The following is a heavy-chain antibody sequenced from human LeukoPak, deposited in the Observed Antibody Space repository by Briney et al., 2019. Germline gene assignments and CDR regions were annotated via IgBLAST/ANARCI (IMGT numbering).Heavy chain of an antibody. J-gene: IGHJ4*02. V-gene: IGHV1-8*03. CDR2: MNPNSGNT. CDR3: ARGPFSGSYNFDY. D-gene: IGHD1-26*01. Sequence: GASVKVSCKASGYTIISYDINWVRQATGQGLEWMGWMNPNSGNTGYAQKFQGRVTITRNASISTAYMELSSLRSEDTAVYYCARGPFSGSYNFDYWGQGTLVTVSS. CDR1: GYTIISYD.